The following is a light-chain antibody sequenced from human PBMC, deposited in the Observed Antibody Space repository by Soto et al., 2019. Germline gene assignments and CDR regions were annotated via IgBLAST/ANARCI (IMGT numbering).Light chain of an antibody. CDR2: GVS. CDR1: SSDVGAYNY. Sequence: SVLTQPASVSGSPGQSITISCTGTSSDVGAYNYVSWYQQHPGKAPKLMISGVSNRPSGVSNRFSGSKSGNTASLTISGLQADDEADYYCSSYTGSSTPWVFGGGTKLTVL. J-gene: IGLJ3*02. V-gene: IGLV2-14*01. CDR3: SSYTGSSTPWV.